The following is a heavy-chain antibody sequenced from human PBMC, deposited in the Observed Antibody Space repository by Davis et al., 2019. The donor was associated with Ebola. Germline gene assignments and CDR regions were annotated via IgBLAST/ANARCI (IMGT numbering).Heavy chain of an antibody. CDR1: GGSFSGYY. Sequence: SETLSLTCAVYGGSFSGYYWSWIRQPPGKGLEWIGEINHSGSTNYSPSLKSRVTISVDTSKNQFSLKLSSVTAADTAVYYCARYAGTSQPGDYFDYWGQGTLVTVSS. CDR2: INHSGST. D-gene: IGHD6-13*01. J-gene: IGHJ4*02. CDR3: ARYAGTSQPGDYFDY. V-gene: IGHV4-34*01.